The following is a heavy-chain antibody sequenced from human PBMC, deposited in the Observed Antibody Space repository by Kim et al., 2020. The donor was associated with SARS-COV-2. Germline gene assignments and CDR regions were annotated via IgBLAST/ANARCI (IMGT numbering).Heavy chain of an antibody. D-gene: IGHD3-22*01. Sequence: ASVKVSCKASGYTFTSYAMHWVRQAPGQRLEWMGWINAGNGNKKYSQKCQGRVTITRDTSASTAYMELSSLRSEDTAVYYCARARSYDSSGYYDYGMDVWGQGTTVTVSS. CDR3: ARARSYDSSGYYDYGMDV. CDR2: INAGNGNK. J-gene: IGHJ6*02. V-gene: IGHV1-3*01. CDR1: GYTFTSYA.